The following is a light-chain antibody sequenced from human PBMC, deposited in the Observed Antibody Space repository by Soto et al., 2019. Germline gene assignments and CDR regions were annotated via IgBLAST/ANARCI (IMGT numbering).Light chain of an antibody. CDR3: FSYTSSGTYV. V-gene: IGLV2-11*01. CDR2: DVS. Sequence: QSVLTQPRSVSGSPGQSVTISCTGTSSDVGGYDYVSWYQHHPGKAPKLMIYDVSKRPSGVPDRFSGSKSGNTASLTISGLQAEDETDYYCFSYTSSGTYVLGTGTRSPS. J-gene: IGLJ1*01. CDR1: SSDVGGYDY.